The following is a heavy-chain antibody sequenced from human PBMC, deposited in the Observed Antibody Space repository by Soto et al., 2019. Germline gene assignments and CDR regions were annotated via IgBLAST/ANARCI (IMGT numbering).Heavy chain of an antibody. CDR2: IKRDGSEK. V-gene: IGHV3-7*01. CDR1: GFNFGSYW. Sequence: SGGSLRLSCVASGFNFGSYWMSWVRQAPGKGLEWLATIKRDGSEKKYVDSVKGRFTTSRDNAKNSLYLQMDSLRVEDTAVYYWATDSGYGSGSSVNHYLEYWGHGT. CDR3: ATDSGYGSGSSVNHYLEY. D-gene: IGHD3-10*01. J-gene: IGHJ4*01.